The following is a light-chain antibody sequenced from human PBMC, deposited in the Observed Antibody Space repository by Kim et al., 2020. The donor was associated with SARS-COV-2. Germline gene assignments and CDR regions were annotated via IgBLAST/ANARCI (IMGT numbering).Light chain of an antibody. CDR1: QSVTSN. J-gene: IGKJ2*01. CDR3: QQYNNWPYT. V-gene: IGKV3-15*01. Sequence: ELVMTQSPATLSVSPGERATLSCRASQSVTSNLAWYQQKPGQAPRFLIYGASTRATGVPARFSGSGSGTEFTLTISSLQSEDFALYYCQQYNNWPYTFGQGTKLEI. CDR2: GAS.